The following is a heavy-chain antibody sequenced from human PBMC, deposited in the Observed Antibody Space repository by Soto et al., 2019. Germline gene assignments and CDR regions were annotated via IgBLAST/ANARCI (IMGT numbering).Heavy chain of an antibody. CDR2: ISGSGGST. CDR1: GFTFSSYA. Sequence: PGGSLRLSCAASGFTFSSYAMSWVRQAPGKGLEWVSAISGSGGSTYYADSVKGRFTISRDNSKNTLYLQMNSLRAEDTAVYYCARDRSNSGYFHFQHWGQGTLVTVSS. D-gene: IGHD3-22*01. J-gene: IGHJ1*01. V-gene: IGHV3-23*01. CDR3: ARDRSNSGYFHFQH.